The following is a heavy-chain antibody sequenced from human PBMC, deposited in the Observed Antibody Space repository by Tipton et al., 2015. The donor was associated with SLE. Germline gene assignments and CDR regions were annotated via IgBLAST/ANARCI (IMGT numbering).Heavy chain of an antibody. CDR1: GGSISNGGYY. V-gene: IGHV4-31*02. Sequence: LRLSCTVSGGSISNGGYYWSWVRQHPGKGLEWIGYIYYTGTTYYNPSLKSRLTMSVDTSKNLFSLELSSVTAADTAVYYCARGAPSYYYYMDVWGEGTTVTVSS. CDR2: IYYTGTT. CDR3: ARGAPSYYYYMDV. J-gene: IGHJ6*03.